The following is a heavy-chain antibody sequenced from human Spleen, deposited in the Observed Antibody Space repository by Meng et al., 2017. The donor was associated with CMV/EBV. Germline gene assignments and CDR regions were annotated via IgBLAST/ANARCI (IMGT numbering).Heavy chain of an antibody. V-gene: IGHV3-21*01. Sequence: GGSLRLSCAASGFAFSRYSVTWVRQAPGKGLEWVSFISPDSDYIYYADSVKGRFTISRDNAKNSLYLQMNSLRAEDTAVYYCARVLGGVVIDDAFDIWGQGTMVTVSS. J-gene: IGHJ3*02. CDR3: ARVLGGVVIDDAFDI. CDR1: GFAFSRYS. CDR2: ISPDSDYI. D-gene: IGHD3-3*01.